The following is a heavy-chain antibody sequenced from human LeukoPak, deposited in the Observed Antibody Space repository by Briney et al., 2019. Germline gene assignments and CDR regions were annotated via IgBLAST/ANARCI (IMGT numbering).Heavy chain of an antibody. CDR2: IKEDGSEK. J-gene: IGHJ4*02. CDR1: GFTFSSYW. D-gene: IGHD2/OR15-2a*01. Sequence: PGGSLRLSCAASGFTFSSYWMSWVRQAPGKGLEWVANIKEDGSEKNYVDSVKGRFTISRDNAKNSLHLQMNSLRAEDTAVYYCARGGGRHVEYWGQGNLVTVSS. CDR3: ARGGGRHVEY. V-gene: IGHV3-7*05.